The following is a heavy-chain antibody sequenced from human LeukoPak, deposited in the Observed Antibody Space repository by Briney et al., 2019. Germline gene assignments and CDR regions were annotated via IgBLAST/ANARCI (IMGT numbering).Heavy chain of an antibody. CDR2: MNPNSGNT. D-gene: IGHD2-15*01. V-gene: IGHV1-8*01. J-gene: IGHJ4*02. CDR1: GYTFTSYD. Sequence: GASVKVSCKASGYTFTSYDINWGRQATGQGLEWMGWMNPNSGNTGYAQQFQGRVTMTRNTSISTAYMELSSLRSEDTAVYYCARVRKKYCSGGSCYASDYWGQGTLVTVSS. CDR3: ARVRKKYCSGGSCYASDY.